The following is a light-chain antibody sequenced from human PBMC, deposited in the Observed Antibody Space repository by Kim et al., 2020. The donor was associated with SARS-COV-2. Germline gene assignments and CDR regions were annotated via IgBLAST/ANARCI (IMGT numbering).Light chain of an antibody. CDR2: AAS. CDR3: QKYNVVPLT. V-gene: IGKV1-27*01. J-gene: IGKJ4*01. CDR1: QGISNY. Sequence: AAVGDRVTITGRASQGISNYLAWYQQKPGKVPKLLISAASTLQPGIPSRFSGSGSGTDFTLTITSLQPEDVATYFCQKYNVVPLTFGGGTKVDIK.